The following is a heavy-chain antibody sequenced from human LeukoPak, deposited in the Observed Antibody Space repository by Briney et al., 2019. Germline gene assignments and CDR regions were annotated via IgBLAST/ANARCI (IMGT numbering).Heavy chain of an antibody. J-gene: IGHJ4*02. CDR3: ARETQDGYNPPFDY. D-gene: IGHD5-24*01. CDR1: GFTFSSYA. Sequence: GGSLRLSCAASGFTFSSYAMHWVRQAPGKGLEYVSAISSNGGSTYYANSVKGRFTISRDNSKNTLYLQMGSLRAEDMAVYYCARETQDGYNPPFDYWGQGTLVTVSS. CDR2: ISSNGGST. V-gene: IGHV3-64*01.